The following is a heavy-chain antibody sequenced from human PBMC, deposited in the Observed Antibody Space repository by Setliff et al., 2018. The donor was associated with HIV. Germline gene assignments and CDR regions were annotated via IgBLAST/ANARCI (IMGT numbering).Heavy chain of an antibody. Sequence: SETLSLTCAVYGGSFSGYFWSWIRQSPGKGLEWIGEFRHSGNTNINPSLKSRVTISGDTTKNQISLKLTSVTAADTAVYYCARGGRSTVTQWAWFDPWCQGTPVTVSS. CDR1: GGSFSGYF. CDR2: FRHSGNT. D-gene: IGHD4-17*01. J-gene: IGHJ5*02. CDR3: ARGGRSTVTQWAWFDP. V-gene: IGHV4-34*01.